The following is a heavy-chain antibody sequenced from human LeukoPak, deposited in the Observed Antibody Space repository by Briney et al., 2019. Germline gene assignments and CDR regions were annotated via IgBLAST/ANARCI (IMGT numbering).Heavy chain of an antibody. Sequence: GESLKISCKASGYRFTNYWIGWVRQMPGKGLEWMGIIYPGDSETKYSPSFQGQVTISADKSISTAYLQWSSLKASDTAMYYCALNYYGDWFDPWGQGTLVTVSS. CDR3: ALNYYGDWFDP. V-gene: IGHV5-51*01. CDR1: GYRFTNYW. CDR2: IYPGDSET. J-gene: IGHJ5*02. D-gene: IGHD3-10*01.